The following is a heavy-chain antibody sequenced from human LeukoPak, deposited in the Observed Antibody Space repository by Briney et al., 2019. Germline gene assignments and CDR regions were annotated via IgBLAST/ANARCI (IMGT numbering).Heavy chain of an antibody. CDR3: ARWYYYETSGLYYGSFDN. CDR1: GFTFSSYA. D-gene: IGHD3-22*01. Sequence: GGSLRLSCAASGFTFSSYAMSWVRQAPGKGLEWVSAISGSGGSTYYADSVKGRFTISRDNSKNTLYLQMNSLRAEDTAVYYCARWYYYETSGLYYGSFDNWGQGTLVTVSS. CDR2: ISGSGGST. J-gene: IGHJ5*02. V-gene: IGHV3-23*01.